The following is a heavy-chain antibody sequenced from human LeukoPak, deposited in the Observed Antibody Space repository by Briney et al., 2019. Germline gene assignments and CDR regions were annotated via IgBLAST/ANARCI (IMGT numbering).Heavy chain of an antibody. V-gene: IGHV4-61*02. CDR2: IYTSGST. D-gene: IGHD4-23*01. CDR1: GGSISSGSYY. Sequence: SETLSLTCTVSGGSISSGSYYWSWIRQPAGKGLEWIGRIYTSGSTNYNPSLKSRVTISVDTSKNQFSLKLSSVTAADTAVYYCARVRYSYGGNAIDYWGQGTLVTVSS. CDR3: ARVRYSYGGNAIDY. J-gene: IGHJ4*02.